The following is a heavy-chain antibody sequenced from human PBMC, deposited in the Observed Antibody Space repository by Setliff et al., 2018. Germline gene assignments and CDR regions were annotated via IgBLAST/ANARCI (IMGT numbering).Heavy chain of an antibody. Sequence: SETLSLTCTVSGGSIDSGDYYWNWIRQPPGKGLEWIGYIYFSGSTYYNPSFKSQLTISVDASTNQFSLKLYSVTAADTAVYYCRYWSGYYNNDYWGQGTLVTVSS. V-gene: IGHV4-30-4*03. CDR2: IYFSGST. CDR3: RYWSGYYNNDY. D-gene: IGHD3-3*01. J-gene: IGHJ4*02. CDR1: GGSIDSGDYY.